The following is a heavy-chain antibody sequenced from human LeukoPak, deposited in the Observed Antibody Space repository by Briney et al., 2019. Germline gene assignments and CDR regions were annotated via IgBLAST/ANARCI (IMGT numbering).Heavy chain of an antibody. CDR1: GFTFRNHD. Sequence: GGSLRLSCAASGFTFRNHDMNWVRQPPGKGLEWVSSIFPSGGEIHYADSVRGRFTISRDNSKSTLSLQMNSLRVEDTAIYYCATYRQVLLPFESWGQGTLVTVSS. CDR3: ATYRQVLLPFES. V-gene: IGHV3-23*01. CDR2: IFPSGGEI. D-gene: IGHD2-8*02. J-gene: IGHJ4*02.